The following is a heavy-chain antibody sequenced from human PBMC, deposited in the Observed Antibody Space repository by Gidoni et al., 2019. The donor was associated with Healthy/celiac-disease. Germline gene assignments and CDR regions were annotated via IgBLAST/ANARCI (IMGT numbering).Heavy chain of an antibody. CDR2: IWYDGSNK. CDR1: GFTFSSYV. V-gene: IGHV3-33*01. J-gene: IGHJ4*02. Sequence: QVQLVESGGGVVQPGRSLRLSCAASGFTFSSYVMHWVRQAPGKGLEWVAVIWYDGSNKYYADSVKGRFTISRDNSKNTLYLQMNSLRAEDTAVYYCARDGGESFWSGYHQSYYFDYWGQGTLVTVSS. D-gene: IGHD3-3*01. CDR3: ARDGGESFWSGYHQSYYFDY.